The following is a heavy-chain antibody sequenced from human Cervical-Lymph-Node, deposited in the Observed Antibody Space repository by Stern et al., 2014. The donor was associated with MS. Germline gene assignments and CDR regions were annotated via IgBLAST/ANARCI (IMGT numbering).Heavy chain of an antibody. V-gene: IGHV1-18*01. CDR2: ISGYDGNT. CDR1: GYLFTNYG. J-gene: IGHJ4*02. D-gene: IGHD3-22*01. CDR3: ARVAGYFDGSDYGPPSFDY. Sequence: VQLVESGAEVKKPGASVKVSCKASGYLFTNYGISWVRQAPGQGLEWVGWISGYDGNTDYEQNLRDRVTMTTETSTSTAYMELRGLRSDDTALYYCARVAGYFDGSDYGPPSFDYWGQGTLVTVSS.